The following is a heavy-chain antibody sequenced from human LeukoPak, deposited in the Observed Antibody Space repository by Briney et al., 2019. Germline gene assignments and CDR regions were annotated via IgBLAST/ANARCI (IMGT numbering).Heavy chain of an antibody. CDR1: GYTFTGYY. CDR2: INPNSGGT. Sequence: ASVKVSCKASGYTFTGYYMHWVRQAPGQGLEWMGWINPNSGGTNYARKFQGRVTMTRDTSISTAYMELSRLRSDDTAVYYCARGEAVAGPYRSNWFDPWGQGTLVTVSS. D-gene: IGHD6-19*01. CDR3: ARGEAVAGPYRSNWFDP. V-gene: IGHV1-2*02. J-gene: IGHJ5*02.